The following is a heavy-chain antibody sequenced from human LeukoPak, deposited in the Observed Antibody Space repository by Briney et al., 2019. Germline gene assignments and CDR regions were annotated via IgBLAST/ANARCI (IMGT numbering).Heavy chain of an antibody. V-gene: IGHV3-30*02. CDR2: IRYDGSNK. CDR3: ARPTTYNYDSRGYYYKYFQH. Sequence: GGSLRLSCAASGFTFSSYGMHWVRQAPGKGLEWVAFIRYDGSNKYYADSVKGRFTISRDNAKNSLYLQMNSLRAEDTAVYYCARPTTYNYDSRGYYYKYFQHWGQGALVTVSS. D-gene: IGHD3-22*01. CDR1: GFTFSSYG. J-gene: IGHJ1*01.